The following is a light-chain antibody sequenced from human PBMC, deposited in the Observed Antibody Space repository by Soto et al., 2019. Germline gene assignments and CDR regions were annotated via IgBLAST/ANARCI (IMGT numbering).Light chain of an antibody. CDR2: GAS. Sequence: EIVLTQSPGTLSLSPGERATLSCRASQSVSSSYLAWYQQKPGQAPRLLIYGASNRATGIPDRFSGSGSGTDFTLTISRLEPEDFAVYYCQQYGSSPVTFGQGTLLEIK. V-gene: IGKV3-20*01. J-gene: IGKJ5*01. CDR3: QQYGSSPVT. CDR1: QSVSSSY.